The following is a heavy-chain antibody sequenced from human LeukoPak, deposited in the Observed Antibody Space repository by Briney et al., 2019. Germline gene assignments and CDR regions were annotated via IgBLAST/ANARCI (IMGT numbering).Heavy chain of an antibody. V-gene: IGHV4-34*01. CDR1: GGSFSGYY. CDR2: INHSGST. Sequence: SETLSLTCAVYGGSFSGYYWSWIRQPPGKGLEWIGEINHSGSTNYNPSLKSRVTISVDTSKNQFSLKLSSVTAADTAVYYCAREKTKRRITMIVVVITYGGWFDPWGQGTLVTVSS. CDR3: AREKTKRRITMIVVVITYGGWFDP. D-gene: IGHD3-22*01. J-gene: IGHJ5*02.